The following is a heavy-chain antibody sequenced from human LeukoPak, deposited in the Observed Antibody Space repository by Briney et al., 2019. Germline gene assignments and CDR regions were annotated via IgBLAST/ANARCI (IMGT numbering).Heavy chain of an antibody. J-gene: IGHJ5*02. D-gene: IGHD2-8*01. CDR1: GGTFSSYA. CDR3: ARKGYCTNGVCYPSNWFDP. V-gene: IGHV1-69*05. Sequence: SVKVSCKASGGTFSSYAISWVRQAPGQGLEWMGWIIPIFGTANYAQKFQGRVTITTDESTSTAYMELSSLRSEDTAVYYCARKGYCTNGVCYPSNWFDPWGQGTLVTVSS. CDR2: IIPIFGTA.